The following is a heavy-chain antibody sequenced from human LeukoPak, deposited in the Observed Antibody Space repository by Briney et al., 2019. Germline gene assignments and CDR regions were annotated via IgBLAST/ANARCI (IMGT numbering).Heavy chain of an antibody. CDR1: GGSISSYY. Sequence: PSETLSLTCTVSGGSISSYYWSWIRQPPGKGLEWIGYIYYSGSTNYNPSLKSRVTISVDTSKNQFSLKLSSVTAADTAVYYCARLVSTTAYHFDYWGQGTLVTVSS. V-gene: IGHV4-59*01. CDR3: ARLVSTTAYHFDY. CDR2: IYYSGST. J-gene: IGHJ4*02. D-gene: IGHD4-17*01.